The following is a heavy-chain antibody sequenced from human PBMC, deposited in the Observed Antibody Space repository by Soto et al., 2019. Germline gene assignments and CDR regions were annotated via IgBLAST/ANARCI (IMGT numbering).Heavy chain of an antibody. Sequence: SLRLSCAASGFTFRSYAMSWVRQAPGKGLEWVSAISGSGSSTYYADSVKGRFTISRDNSKNTLYLQMNSLRAEDTAVYYCAKEYGSSGYYSASYYYGMDVWGQGTTVTVSS. CDR3: AKEYGSSGYYSASYYYGMDV. J-gene: IGHJ6*02. D-gene: IGHD3-22*01. CDR1: GFTFRSYA. V-gene: IGHV3-23*01. CDR2: ISGSGSST.